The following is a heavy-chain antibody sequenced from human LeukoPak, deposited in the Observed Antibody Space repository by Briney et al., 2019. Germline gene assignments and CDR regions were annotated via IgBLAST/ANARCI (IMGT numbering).Heavy chain of an antibody. CDR2: IYYRGTT. CDR1: GGSISSSDHY. J-gene: IGHJ4*02. V-gene: IGHV4-39*01. CDR3: ARLYGYSYGYGTIDY. D-gene: IGHD5-18*01. Sequence: ASETLSLTCKVSGGSISSSDHYWGWIRQPPGKGLERIGVIYYRGTTYYNPSLKSRVTISVDTSKNQFSLKLSSVTAADTAVYYCARLYGYSYGYGTIDYWGQGTLVTVSS.